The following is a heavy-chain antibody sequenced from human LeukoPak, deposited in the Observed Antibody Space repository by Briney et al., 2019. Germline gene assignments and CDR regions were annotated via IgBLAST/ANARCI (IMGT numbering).Heavy chain of an antibody. CDR3: ARSWGYDI. Sequence: PGGSLRLSCAASGFTFSSYWMHWVRQAPGKGLVWVSRISSDGSSTSYADSVKGRFTISRDNAKNTLYLQMNSLRAEDTAVYYCARSWGYDIWGQGTMVTVSS. CDR1: GFTFSSYW. D-gene: IGHD5-12*01. V-gene: IGHV3-74*01. J-gene: IGHJ3*02. CDR2: ISSDGSST.